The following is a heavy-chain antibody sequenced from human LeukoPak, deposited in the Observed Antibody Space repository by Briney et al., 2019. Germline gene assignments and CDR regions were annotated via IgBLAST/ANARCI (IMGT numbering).Heavy chain of an antibody. J-gene: IGHJ4*02. CDR2: IRYDGSNK. Sequence: GGSLRLSCAASGFTFSSYGMHWVRQAPGKGLEWEAFIRYDGSNKHYADSVKGRFTISRDNSKNTLYLQLNSLRAEDTAVYYCAKAFDFDYWGQGTLVTVSS. CDR3: AKAFDFDY. CDR1: GFTFSSYG. V-gene: IGHV3-30*02.